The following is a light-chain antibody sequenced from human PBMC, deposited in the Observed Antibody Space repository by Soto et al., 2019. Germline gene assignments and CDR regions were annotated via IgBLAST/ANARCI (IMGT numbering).Light chain of an antibody. CDR3: SSYTTSENYV. Sequence: SLLTQPASVSGSPGQSIAISSNGASSDVGAYDYVSWYQQYPGKAPKLMIYDVSNRPSGVSDRFSGSKSGNTASLTISGLQAEDEADYYCSSYTTSENYVFGTGTKVTVL. CDR2: DVS. V-gene: IGLV2-14*01. CDR1: SSDVGAYDY. J-gene: IGLJ1*01.